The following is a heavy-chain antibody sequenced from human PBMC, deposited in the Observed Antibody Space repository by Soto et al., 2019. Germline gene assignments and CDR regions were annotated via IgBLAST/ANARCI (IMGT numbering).Heavy chain of an antibody. D-gene: IGHD6-6*01. CDR3: ARGGIAARRLRSYFDY. Sequence: ASVKVSCKASGYTFTGYYMHWVRQAPGQGLEWMGWINPNSGGTNYAQKFQGWVTMTRDTSISTAYMELSRLRSDDTAVYYCARGGIAARRLRSYFDYWGQGTLVTVSS. CDR1: GYTFTGYY. J-gene: IGHJ4*02. CDR2: INPNSGGT. V-gene: IGHV1-2*04.